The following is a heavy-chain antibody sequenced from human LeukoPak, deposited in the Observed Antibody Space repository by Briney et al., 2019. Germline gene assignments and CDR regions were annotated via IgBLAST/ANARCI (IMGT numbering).Heavy chain of an antibody. CDR1: GFTVNSNY. Sequence: GGSLRLSCAASGFTVNSNYMSWVRQAPGKGLEWVSVIYSGGSTYYADSVKGRFTISRDNSKNTLYLQMNSLRAEDTAVYYCAKGEGYCSGGSCYVYFDYWGQGTLVTVSS. J-gene: IGHJ4*02. V-gene: IGHV3-53*01. CDR2: IYSGGST. D-gene: IGHD2-15*01. CDR3: AKGEGYCSGGSCYVYFDY.